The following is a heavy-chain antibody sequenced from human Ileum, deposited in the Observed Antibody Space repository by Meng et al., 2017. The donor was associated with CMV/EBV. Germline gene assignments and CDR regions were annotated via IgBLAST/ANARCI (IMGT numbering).Heavy chain of an antibody. CDR1: GFTYSNFW. CDR2: IKQDGSAT. V-gene: IGHV3-7*01. Sequence: GASLKISCAVSGFTYSNFWLSWVRQSPGMGLEWVANIKQDGSATYYADSVKGRFTISRDNAKNSLYLQMDNLRADDTAVYYCVREDIVVFDYWGQGTLVTVSS. CDR3: VREDIVVFDY. D-gene: IGHD2-15*01. J-gene: IGHJ4*02.